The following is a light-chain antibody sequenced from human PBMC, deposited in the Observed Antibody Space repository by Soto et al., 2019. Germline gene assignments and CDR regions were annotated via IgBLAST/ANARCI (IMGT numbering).Light chain of an antibody. CDR3: SSYTSSSTVV. CDR1: SSDVGGYNY. V-gene: IGLV2-14*01. CDR2: DVS. J-gene: IGLJ2*01. Sequence: QSVLTQPASVSGSPGQSITISCTGTSSDVGGYNYVSWYQQYPGKAPKLLIYDVSNRPSGVSNRFSGPKSGNTASLTISGLQAEDEADYYCSSYTSSSTVVFGGGTKLTVL.